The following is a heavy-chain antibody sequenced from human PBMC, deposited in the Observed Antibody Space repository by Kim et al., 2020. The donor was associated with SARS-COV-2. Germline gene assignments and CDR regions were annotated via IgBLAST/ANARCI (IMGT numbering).Heavy chain of an antibody. CDR1: GYTFTSYA. Sequence: ASVKVSCKASGYTFTSYAMHWVRQAPGQRLEWMGWINAGNGNTKYSQKFQGRVTITRDTSASTAYMELSSLRSEDTAVYYCARGDMVRGGYYYYGMDVWGQGTTVTVSS. CDR3: ARGDMVRGGYYYYGMDV. V-gene: IGHV1-3*01. J-gene: IGHJ6*02. CDR2: INAGNGNT. D-gene: IGHD3-10*01.